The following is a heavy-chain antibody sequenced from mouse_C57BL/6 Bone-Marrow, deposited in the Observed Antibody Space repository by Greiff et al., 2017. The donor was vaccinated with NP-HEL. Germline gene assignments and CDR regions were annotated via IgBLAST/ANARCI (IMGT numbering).Heavy chain of an antibody. CDR1: GYTFTSYW. J-gene: IGHJ4*01. Sequence: QVQLQQPGAELVMPGASVKLSCKASGYTFTSYWMHWVKQRPGHGLEWIGEIDPSDSYTNYNQKFKGKSTLTVDKSSSTAYMQLSSLTSEDSAVYYCAVGAMDYWGQGTSVTVSS. CDR3: AVGAMDY. V-gene: IGHV1-69*01. CDR2: IDPSDSYT.